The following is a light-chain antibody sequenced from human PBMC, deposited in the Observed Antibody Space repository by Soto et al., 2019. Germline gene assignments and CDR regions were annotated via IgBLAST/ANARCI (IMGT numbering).Light chain of an antibody. J-gene: IGLJ1*01. V-gene: IGLV2-23*02. Sequence: QSVLTQPASVSESPGQSITISCSGTSSDVGTYSLVSWYQQYPGKAPRLMIYEVTKRPSGVSNRFSGSKSGNTASLTISGLQPEDEADYYCCSYAGSSSSIFGTGTKVTVL. CDR2: EVT. CDR3: CSYAGSSSSI. CDR1: SSDVGTYSL.